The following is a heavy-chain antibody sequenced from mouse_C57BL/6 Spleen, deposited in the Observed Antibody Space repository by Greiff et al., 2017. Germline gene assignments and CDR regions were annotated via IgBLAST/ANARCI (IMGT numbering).Heavy chain of an antibody. D-gene: IGHD1-1*01. V-gene: IGHV5-6*01. J-gene: IGHJ2*01. CDR3: ARLAYGSHYFDY. Sequence: EVKVVESGGDLVKPGGSLKLSCAASGFTFSSYGMSWVRQTPDKRLEWVATISSGGSYTYYPDSVKGRFTISRDNAKNTLYLQMSSRKSEDTTMYYCARLAYGSHYFDYWGQGTTLTVSS. CDR2: ISSGGSYT. CDR1: GFTFSSYG.